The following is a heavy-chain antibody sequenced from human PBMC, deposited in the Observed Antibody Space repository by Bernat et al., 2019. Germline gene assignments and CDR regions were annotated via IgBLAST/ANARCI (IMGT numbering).Heavy chain of an antibody. J-gene: IGHJ2*01. Sequence: EVQLVESGGGLVQPGGSLRLSCAASGFTVSSNHMSWVRQAPGKGLEWVSVIYSGGSTYYADSVKGRFTISRDNSKNTLYLQMNSLRAEDTAVYYCARDFPGGSYWYFDLWGRGTLVTVSS. CDR2: IYSGGST. CDR1: GFTVSSNH. V-gene: IGHV3-66*01. CDR3: ARDFPGGSYWYFDL. D-gene: IGHD2-8*02.